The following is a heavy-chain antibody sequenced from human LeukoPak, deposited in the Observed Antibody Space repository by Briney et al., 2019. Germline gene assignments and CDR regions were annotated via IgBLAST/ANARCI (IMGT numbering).Heavy chain of an antibody. J-gene: IGHJ4*02. CDR1: GFTFSSYA. D-gene: IGHD5-24*01. Sequence: PGRPLRLSCAASGFTFSSYAMHWVRQAPGKGLEWVAVISYDGSNKYYADSVKGRFTIPRDNSKNTLYLQMNSLRAEDTAVYYCARARSDGYNFFSFDYWGQGTLVTVSS. V-gene: IGHV3-30-3*01. CDR2: ISYDGSNK. CDR3: ARARSDGYNFFSFDY.